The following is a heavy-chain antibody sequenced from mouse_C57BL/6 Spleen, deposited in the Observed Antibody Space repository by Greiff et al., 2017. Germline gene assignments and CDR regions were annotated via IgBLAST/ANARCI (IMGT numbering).Heavy chain of an antibody. CDR2: INPNYGTT. CDR3: ARNYYGSSPSYFDV. D-gene: IGHD1-1*01. V-gene: IGHV1-39*01. J-gene: IGHJ1*03. Sequence: VQLKESGPELVKPGASVKISCKASGYSFTDYNMNWVKQSNGKSLEWIGVINPNYGTTSYNQKFKGKATLTVDQSSSTAYMQLNSLTSEDSAVXYCARNYYGSSPSYFDVWGTGTTVTVSS. CDR1: GYSFTDYN.